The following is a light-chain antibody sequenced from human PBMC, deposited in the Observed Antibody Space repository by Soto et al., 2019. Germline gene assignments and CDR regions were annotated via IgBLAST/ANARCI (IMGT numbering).Light chain of an antibody. J-gene: IGKJ1*01. V-gene: IGKV1-5*03. CDR3: QQYDTYPWT. Sequence: DIQMTQSPSTLSASLGDGVTITCRASQSIGTWLAWTQQKPGKTPKLLIYKASSLESGVPSRLSGSASGTEFTLTISSLQPDDFATYYCQQYDTYPWTFGQGTKVDIK. CDR2: KAS. CDR1: QSIGTW.